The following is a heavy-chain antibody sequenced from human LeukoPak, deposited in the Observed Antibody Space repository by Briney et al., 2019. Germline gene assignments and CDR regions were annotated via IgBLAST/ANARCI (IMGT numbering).Heavy chain of an antibody. CDR1: GFTFSSYA. CDR2: ISGSGGST. D-gene: IGHD3-22*01. CDR3: AKRRQVDYYDSSDY. J-gene: IGHJ4*02. V-gene: IGHV3-23*01. Sequence: GGSLRLSCAASGFTFSSYAMSWVRQAPGKGLEWVSAISGSGGSTYYADSVKGRLTISRDNSKNTLYLQMNSLRAEDTAVYYCAKRRQVDYYDSSDYWGQGTLVTVSS.